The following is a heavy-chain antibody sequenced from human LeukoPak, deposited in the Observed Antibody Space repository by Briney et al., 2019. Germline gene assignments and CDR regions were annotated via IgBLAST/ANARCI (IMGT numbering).Heavy chain of an antibody. CDR2: ISGNGGSI. J-gene: IGHJ4*02. V-gene: IGHV3-23*01. D-gene: IGHD3-22*01. CDR3: AKAPYYYDTSGYFFRNFDY. CDR1: GFTFYRYA. Sequence: GGSLRLSCAASGFTFYRYAMSWVRQAAGKGLEWVSSISGNGGSIYYADSVKGRFTISRDNSKNTVYLQMNSLRAEDTALYFCAKAPYYYDTSGYFFRNFDYWGQGTLVTVSS.